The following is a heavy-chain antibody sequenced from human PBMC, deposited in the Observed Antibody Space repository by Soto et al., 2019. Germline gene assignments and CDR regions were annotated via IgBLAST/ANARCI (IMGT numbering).Heavy chain of an antibody. D-gene: IGHD6-19*01. CDR3: ARHLWVAGTIRYGYFDY. V-gene: IGHV4-39*01. CDR2: IYYSGST. Sequence: QLQLQESSPGLVKPSETLSLTCTVSGGSISSSSYYWGWIRQPPGKGLEWVGSIYYSGSTYYNPSLKSRVTISVDTSKNQFSLKLSSVTAADTAVYYCARHLWVAGTIRYGYFDYWGQGTLVTVSS. CDR1: GGSISSSSYY. J-gene: IGHJ4*02.